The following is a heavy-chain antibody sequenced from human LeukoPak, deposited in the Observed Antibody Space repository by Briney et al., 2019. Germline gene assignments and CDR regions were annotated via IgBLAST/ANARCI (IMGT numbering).Heavy chain of an antibody. CDR3: AKAFNYGSGYNYKTFDS. CDR1: GFTFPYYA. J-gene: IGHJ4*02. V-gene: IGHV3-23*01. Sequence: GGSLRLSCAASGFTFPYYAMSWVRQAPGEGLEWVSGITGTDGSTYYADSVKGRFTISRDNSKSALYLQMNSLRAEDTALYYCAKAFNYGSGYNYKTFDSWGQGTLDTVSS. CDR2: ITGTDGST. D-gene: IGHD3-10*01.